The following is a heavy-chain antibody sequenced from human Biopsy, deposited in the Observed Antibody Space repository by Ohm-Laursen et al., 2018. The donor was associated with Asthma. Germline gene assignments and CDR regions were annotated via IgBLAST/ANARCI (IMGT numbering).Heavy chain of an antibody. CDR1: GHSLTDLS. Sequence: GASVKVSCKISGHSLTDLSVHWVRQAPGQGLEWMGGHDHEEGGTVNARRFQGRVTMTEDTSTDTAYMELSSLSSDDTAVYYCASDFPKDYVRYNFQFWGQGTLVTVSS. CDR2: HDHEEGGT. V-gene: IGHV1-24*01. J-gene: IGHJ4*02. CDR3: ASDFPKDYVRYNFQF. D-gene: IGHD4-17*01.